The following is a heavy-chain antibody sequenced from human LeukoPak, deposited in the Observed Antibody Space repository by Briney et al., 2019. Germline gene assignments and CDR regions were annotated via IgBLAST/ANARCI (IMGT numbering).Heavy chain of an antibody. CDR3: ARGTYYYDSSGYLYY. CDR1: GGTFSSYA. D-gene: IGHD3-22*01. CDR2: IIPIFGTA. Sequence: ASVKVSCKASGGTFSSYAISWVRQAPGQGLEWMGGIIPIFGTANYAQKFQGRVTITADESTSTAYMELSSLRSEDTAVYYCARGTYYYDSSGYLYYWGQGTLVTVSS. V-gene: IGHV1-69*13. J-gene: IGHJ4*02.